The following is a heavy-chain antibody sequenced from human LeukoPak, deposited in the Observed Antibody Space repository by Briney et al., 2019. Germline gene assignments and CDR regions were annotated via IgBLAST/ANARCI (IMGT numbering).Heavy chain of an antibody. D-gene: IGHD4-11*01. J-gene: IGHJ5*02. CDR1: GGSVSSGSYY. CDR3: ARDLTTVTTNWFDP. V-gene: IGHV4-61*01. CDR2: IYYSGST. Sequence: SVTLSLTCTVSGGSVSSGSYYWSWIRQPPGKGLEWIGYIYYSGSTNYNPSLKSRVTISVDTSKNQFSLKLSSVTAADTAVYYCARDLTTVTTNWFDPWGQGTLVTVSS.